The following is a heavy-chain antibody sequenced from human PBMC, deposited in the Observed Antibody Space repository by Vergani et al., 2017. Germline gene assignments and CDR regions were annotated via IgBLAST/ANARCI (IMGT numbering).Heavy chain of an antibody. Sequence: QVQLVQSGAEVKKPGASVKVSCKASGYTFTSYGISWVRQAPGQGLEWMGWISAYNGNTNYAQKLQGRVTMTTDTSTSTAYMELSSLRSEDTAVYYCASPATGYSSSDAFDIWGQGTMVTVSS. CDR3: ASPATGYSSSDAFDI. CDR2: ISAYNGNT. CDR1: GYTFTSYG. J-gene: IGHJ3*02. D-gene: IGHD6-19*01. V-gene: IGHV1-18*04.